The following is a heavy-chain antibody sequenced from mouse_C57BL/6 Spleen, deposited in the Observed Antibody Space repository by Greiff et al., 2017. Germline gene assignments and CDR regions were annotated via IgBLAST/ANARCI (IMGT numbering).Heavy chain of an antibody. CDR3: ARSDGNWFAY. D-gene: IGHD2-13*01. CDR2: IYPRSGNT. V-gene: IGHV1-81*01. J-gene: IGHJ3*01. CDR1: GYTFTSYG. Sequence: QVQLKQSGAELARPGASVKLSCKASGYTFTSYGISWVKQRTGQGLEWIGEIYPRSGNTYYNEKFKGKATLTADKSSSTAYMELRSLTSEDSAVYYCARSDGNWFAYWGQGTLVTVSA.